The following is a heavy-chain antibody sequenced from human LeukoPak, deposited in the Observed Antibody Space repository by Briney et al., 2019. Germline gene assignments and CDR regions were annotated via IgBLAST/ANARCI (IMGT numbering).Heavy chain of an antibody. CDR1: GGSFSGYY. D-gene: IGHD3-16*01. J-gene: IGHJ4*02. Sequence: PSETLSLTCAVDGGSFSGYYWSWIRQPPGKGLEWVGEINHSGSTNYNPSLKSRVTISVDTSKNQFSLKLSSVTAADTAVYYCARGRGYDYVWGSYFPTYFDYWGQGTLVTVSS. CDR2: INHSGST. CDR3: ARGRGYDYVWGSYFPTYFDY. V-gene: IGHV4-34*01.